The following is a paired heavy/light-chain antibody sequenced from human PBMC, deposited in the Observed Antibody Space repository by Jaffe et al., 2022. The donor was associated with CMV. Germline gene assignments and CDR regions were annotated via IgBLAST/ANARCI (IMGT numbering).Heavy chain of an antibody. CDR2: IFSNDEK. J-gene: IGHJ6*03. Sequence: QVTLKESGPVLVKPTETLTLTCTVSGFSLNNARMGVSWIRQPPGKALEWLAHIFSNDEKSYNTSLKNRLTISKDTSTSQVVLTMTNMDPVDTATYYCARVQKEYQLLWGYYYYYMDVWGKGTTVTVSS. V-gene: IGHV2-26*01. CDR1: GFSLNNARMG. D-gene: IGHD2-2*01. CDR3: ARVQKEYQLLWGYYYYYMDV.
Light chain of an antibody. CDR1: SGSIGSNY. CDR3: QSYDSNLQGV. Sequence: NFMLTQPHSVSESPGKTVTISCTRSSGSIGSNYVQWYQQRPGSAPTTVIYEDNQRPSGVPDRFSGSIDSSSNSASLTISGLKTEDEADYYCQSYDSNLQGVFGGGTKLTVL. CDR2: EDN. J-gene: IGLJ2*01. V-gene: IGLV6-57*04.